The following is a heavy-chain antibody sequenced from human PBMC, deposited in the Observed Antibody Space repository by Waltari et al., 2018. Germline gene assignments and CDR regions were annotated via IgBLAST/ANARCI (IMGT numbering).Heavy chain of an antibody. CDR2: IHAGGNT. CDR1: GFRVSYNY. CDR3: ARAGLGSPSQWLQLFDS. V-gene: IGHV3-53*01. J-gene: IGHJ4*02. D-gene: IGHD5-12*01. Sequence: EVQLVESGGGLFQPGGSLSPSCEASGFRVSYNYLSWVRQAPGKGLEWVAVIHAGGNTYYGDSVKGRFTISRDISKNTLSLQMNSLTVDDSAMYYCARAGLGSPSQWLQLFDSWGQGTLVTVSS.